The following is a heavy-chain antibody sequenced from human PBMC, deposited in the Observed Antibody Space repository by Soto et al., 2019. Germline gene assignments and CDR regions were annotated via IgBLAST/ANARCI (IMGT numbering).Heavy chain of an antibody. V-gene: IGHV3-21*01. CDR1: GFTFSIYS. CDR3: ARDADPGITGTIDY. CDR2: ISSSSSYI. D-gene: IGHD1-7*01. J-gene: IGHJ4*02. Sequence: PGGSLRLSCAASGFTFSIYSMNWVRQAPGKGLEWVSSISSSSSYIYYADSVKGRFTISRDNAKNSLYLQMNSLTAEDTAVYYCARDADPGITGTIDYWGQGTLVTVSS.